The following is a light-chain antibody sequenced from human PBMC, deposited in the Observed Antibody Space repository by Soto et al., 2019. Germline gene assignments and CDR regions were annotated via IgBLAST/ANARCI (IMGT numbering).Light chain of an antibody. CDR1: SSDIGSNS. J-gene: IGLJ3*02. CDR2: DND. CDR3: ATWSDSLKGWV. V-gene: IGLV1-44*01. Sequence: QSVLTQPPSASRTPGQRVTIPCSGSSSDIGSNSVNWYQQLPGAAPRLLIYDNDHRPSGVPDRFSASKSGTSASLAISGLRSEDEAFYYCATWSDSLKGWVFGGGTKLTVL.